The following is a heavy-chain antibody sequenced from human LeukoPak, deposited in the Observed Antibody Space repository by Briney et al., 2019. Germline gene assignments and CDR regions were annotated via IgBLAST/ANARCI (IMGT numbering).Heavy chain of an antibody. CDR2: ISYDGSNK. CDR1: GFTFSSYG. V-gene: IGHV3-30*03. J-gene: IGHJ6*03. D-gene: IGHD2-2*01. Sequence: GGSLRLSCAASGFTFSSYGMHWVRQAPGKGLEWVAVISYDGSNKYYADSVKGRFTISRDNSRNTLYLQMNSLRAEDTAVYYCARDRGGCSSTSCYAMDVWGKGTTVTVSS. CDR3: ARDRGGCSSTSCYAMDV.